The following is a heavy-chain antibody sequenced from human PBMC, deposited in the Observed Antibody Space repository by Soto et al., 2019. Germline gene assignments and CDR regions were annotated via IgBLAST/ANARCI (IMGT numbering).Heavy chain of an antibody. D-gene: IGHD2-15*01. CDR1: GYTFTSYG. CDR3: ARGYCSGGSCYKMCFDY. CDR2: ISAYNGNT. J-gene: IGHJ4*02. Sequence: ASVKVSCKASGYTFTSYGISWVRQAPGQGLEWMGWISAYNGNTNYAQKLQGRVTMTTDTSTSTAYMELRSLRSDDTAVYYCARGYCSGGSCYKMCFDYWGQGTLVTVSS. V-gene: IGHV1-18*01.